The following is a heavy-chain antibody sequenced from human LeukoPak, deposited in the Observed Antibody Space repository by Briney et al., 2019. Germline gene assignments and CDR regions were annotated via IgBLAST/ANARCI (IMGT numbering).Heavy chain of an antibody. CDR1: GYTLTSYH. V-gene: IGHV1-2*02. D-gene: IGHD3-16*02. J-gene: IGHJ4*02. CDR3: ARGSPHYRTASSDHYFES. CDR2: INPNSGGT. Sequence: EASVKVSCKASGYTLTSYHINWVRQAPGQGLEWMGWINPNSGGTNYVQEVHGRVTTTRDTSICTAYMELRRLRSDDTAVYYCARGSPHYRTASSDHYFESWGQGTLVTVSS.